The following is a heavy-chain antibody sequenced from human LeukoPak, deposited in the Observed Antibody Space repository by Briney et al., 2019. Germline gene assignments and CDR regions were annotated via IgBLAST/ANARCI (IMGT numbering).Heavy chain of an antibody. Sequence: GGSLRLSCAASGFTFSSYAMHWVRQAPGKGLEYVSAINSSGDSTYYANSVKGRFTISRDNSKNTLYLQMGSLRAEDLAVYYCTRDFNGGWYRLVDYWGQGILVTVSS. CDR1: GFTFSSYA. D-gene: IGHD6-19*01. J-gene: IGHJ4*02. V-gene: IGHV3-64*01. CDR2: INSSGDST. CDR3: TRDFNGGWYRLVDY.